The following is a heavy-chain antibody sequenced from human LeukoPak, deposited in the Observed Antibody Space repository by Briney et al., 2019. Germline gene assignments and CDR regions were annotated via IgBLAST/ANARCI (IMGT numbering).Heavy chain of an antibody. J-gene: IGHJ5*02. D-gene: IGHD2-2*01. CDR1: GYSFTSYW. V-gene: IGHV5-51*01. CDR3: ARGYCSSTSCYFDP. Sequence: RGESLKISCKGPGYSFTSYWIGWARQMPGKGLEWMGIIYPGDSDTRYSPSFQGQVTISADKSISTAYLQWSSLRSEDTAVYYCARGYCSSTSCYFDPWGQGTLVTVSS. CDR2: IYPGDSDT.